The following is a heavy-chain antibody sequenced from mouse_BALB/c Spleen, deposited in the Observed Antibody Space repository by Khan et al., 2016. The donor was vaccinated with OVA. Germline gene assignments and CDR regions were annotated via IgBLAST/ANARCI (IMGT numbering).Heavy chain of an antibody. J-gene: IGHJ3*01. CDR2: ISTGGSYI. CDR3: ARPSYYGNPWFTY. Sequence: EVELVESGGGFVKPGGSLNLSCAASGFAFSSYDMSWVRQTPEKRLAWVATISTGGSYIYYPASVKGRFTISRDIARNTLYLQMSSLRSEDTALYDCARPSYYGNPWFTYWGPGTLVTVSA. D-gene: IGHD2-10*01. CDR1: GFAFSSYD. V-gene: IGHV5-9*02.